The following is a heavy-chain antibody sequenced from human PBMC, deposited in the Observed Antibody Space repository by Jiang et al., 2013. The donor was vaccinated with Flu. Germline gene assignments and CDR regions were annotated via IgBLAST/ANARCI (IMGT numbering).Heavy chain of an antibody. CDR3: ARERRIAAAGPVD. Sequence: VQLVESGGGVVQPGRSLRLSCAASGFTFSSYGMHWVRQAPGKGLEWVAVIWYDGSNKYYADSVKGRFTISRDNSKNTLYLQMNSLRAEDTAVYYCARERRIAAAGPVDWGQGTLVTVSS. CDR1: GFTFSSYG. CDR2: IWYDGSNK. V-gene: IGHV3-33*01. J-gene: IGHJ4*02. D-gene: IGHD6-13*01.